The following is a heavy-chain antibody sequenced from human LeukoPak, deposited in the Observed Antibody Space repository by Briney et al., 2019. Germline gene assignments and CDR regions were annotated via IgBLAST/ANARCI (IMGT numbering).Heavy chain of an antibody. V-gene: IGHV3-64D*09. CDR2: ISSNGGST. CDR3: VECSSSWYGFFDY. CDR1: GFTFSSYA. D-gene: IGHD6-13*01. J-gene: IGHJ4*02. Sequence: GGSLRLSCAASGFTFSSYAMHWVRQAPGKGLEYVSAISSNGGSTYYADSVKGRFTISRDNSKNTLYLQMSSLRAEDTAVYYCVECSSSWYGFFDYWGQGTLVTVSS.